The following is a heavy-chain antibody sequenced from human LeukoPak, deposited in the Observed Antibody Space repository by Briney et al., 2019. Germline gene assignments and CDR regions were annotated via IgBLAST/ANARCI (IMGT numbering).Heavy chain of an antibody. Sequence: PAGGSLRLSCAASGFTFSSYSMNWVRQAPGKGLEWVSYISSSSSTIYYADSVKGRFTISRDNAKNSLYLQMNSLRAEDTAVYYCASQNRNEDSSGWLTGLYYYYYYMDVWGKGTTVTVSS. CDR1: GFTFSSYS. V-gene: IGHV3-48*01. J-gene: IGHJ6*03. CDR2: ISSSSSTI. CDR3: ASQNRNEDSSGWLTGLYYYYYYMDV. D-gene: IGHD6-19*01.